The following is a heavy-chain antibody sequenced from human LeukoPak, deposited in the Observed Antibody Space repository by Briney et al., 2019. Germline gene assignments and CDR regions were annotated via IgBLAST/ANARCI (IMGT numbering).Heavy chain of an antibody. J-gene: IGHJ4*02. CDR2: ISGSGGST. D-gene: IGHD6-19*01. CDR3: AKDLKAVASGFSYYFDY. CDR1: GFTFSSYA. Sequence: PGGSLRLSCAASGFTFSSYAMSWVRQAPGKGLEWVPAISGSGGSTYYADSVKGRFTISRDNSKNTLYLQMNSLRAEDTAVYYCAKDLKAVASGFSYYFDYWGQGTLVTVSS. V-gene: IGHV3-23*01.